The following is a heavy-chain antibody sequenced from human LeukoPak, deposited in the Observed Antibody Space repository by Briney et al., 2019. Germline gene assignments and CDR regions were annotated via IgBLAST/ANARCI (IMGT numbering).Heavy chain of an antibody. CDR1: GGSISSSCYY. CDR2: IYYSGST. V-gene: IGHV4-39*01. D-gene: IGHD6-19*01. J-gene: IGHJ4*02. Sequence: SETLSLTCTVSGGSISSSCYYWGWIRQPPGKGLEWIGSIYYSGSTYYNPSLKSRVTISVDTSKNQFSLRLSSVTAADTAMYYCVKSGGYGLIDYWGQGTLVTVSS. CDR3: VKSGGYGLIDY.